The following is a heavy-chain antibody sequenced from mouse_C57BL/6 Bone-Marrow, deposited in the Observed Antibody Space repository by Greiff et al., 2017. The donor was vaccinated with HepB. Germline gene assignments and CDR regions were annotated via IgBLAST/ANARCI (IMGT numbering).Heavy chain of an antibody. CDR2: ISGGGGNT. CDR1: GFTFSSYT. D-gene: IGHD3-2*02. V-gene: IGHV5-9*01. J-gene: IGHJ4*01. CDR3: ASQDSSGYYAMDY. Sequence: EVMLVESGGGLVKPGGSLKLSCAASGFTFSSYTMSWVRQTPEKRLEWVATISGGGGNTYYPDIVKGRFTISRDNAKNTLYLQMSSLRSEDTALYYCASQDSSGYYAMDYWGQGTSVTVSS.